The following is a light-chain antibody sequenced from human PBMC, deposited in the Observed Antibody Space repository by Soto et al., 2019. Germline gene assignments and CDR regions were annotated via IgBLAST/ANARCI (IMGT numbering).Light chain of an antibody. Sequence: EIVMRQSPATLSVSPGERVTLSWSASPHVRGSHVPWYRQKPGEAPRLLIFGASIRPPGIPARFCGGGYETAVTLTINSLQPADFAVYYYQQYSDWPPWRFGRGTKVEIK. V-gene: IGKV3-15*01. CDR3: QQYSDWPPWR. J-gene: IGKJ1*01. CDR2: GAS. CDR1: PHVRGSH.